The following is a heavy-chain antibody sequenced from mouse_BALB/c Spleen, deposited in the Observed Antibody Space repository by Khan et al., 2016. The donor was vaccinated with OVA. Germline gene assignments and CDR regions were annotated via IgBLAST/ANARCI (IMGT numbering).Heavy chain of an antibody. J-gene: IGHJ3*01. D-gene: IGHD2-14*01. CDR3: ARGYDFLAS. CDR1: GYSFTLYY. Sequence: EVQLQESGPDLVKPGASVKISCKASGYSFTLYYMSWVKQSHGKSLEWIGRVNPNTDNINYNQEFKGKAILTVDKSSNTAYMELRSLTSEDSVVYFCARGYDFLASWGQGTLVTVSA. V-gene: IGHV1-26*01. CDR2: VNPNTDNI.